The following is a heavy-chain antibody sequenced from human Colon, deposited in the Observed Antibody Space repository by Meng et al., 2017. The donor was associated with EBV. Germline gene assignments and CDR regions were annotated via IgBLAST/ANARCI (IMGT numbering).Heavy chain of an antibody. CDR2: TENTGSN. D-gene: IGHD3-10*01. J-gene: IGHJ4*02. CDR3: GRRRGGSGCDC. V-gene: IGHV4-39*01. Sequence: TPQPPGKGLGYIGDTENTGSNSSHPSLQTRVTMSVDTSKTQFSLMLTSVAATDTSVYCCGRRRGGSGCDCWGQGTLVTVSS.